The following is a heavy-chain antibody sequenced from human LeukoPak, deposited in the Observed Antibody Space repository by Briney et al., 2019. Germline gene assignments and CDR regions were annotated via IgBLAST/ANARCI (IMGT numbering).Heavy chain of an antibody. D-gene: IGHD2-2*01. J-gene: IGHJ4*02. Sequence: GASVKVSCNASGYTFTNYDINWVRQATGQGLEWMGWMNPNSANTGYAQKFQGRVTTTRNTSISTAYMELSSLRSEDTAVYYCARVNCSSTSCRSKFLDYWGQGTLVTVSS. CDR1: GYTFTNYD. CDR3: ARVNCSSTSCRSKFLDY. CDR2: MNPNSANT. V-gene: IGHV1-8*01.